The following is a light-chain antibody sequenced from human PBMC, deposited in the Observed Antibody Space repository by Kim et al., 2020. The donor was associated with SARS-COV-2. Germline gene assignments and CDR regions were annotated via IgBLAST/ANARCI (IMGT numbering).Light chain of an antibody. CDR1: NSDVGGSKY. CDR2: DVT. CDR3: SSYTSSSTYV. Sequence: QSALSQPASVSGSPGQSITISCTGTNSDVGGSKYVSWYQQHPGKAPKLLTYDVTKRPSGVSDRFSGSKSGNTASLTISGLQAEDEADYYCSSYTSSSTYVFGTGTKVTVL. J-gene: IGLJ1*01. V-gene: IGLV2-14*03.